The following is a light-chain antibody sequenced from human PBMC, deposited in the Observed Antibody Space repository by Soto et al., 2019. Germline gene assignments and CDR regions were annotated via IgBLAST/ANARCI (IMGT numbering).Light chain of an antibody. CDR3: QQFNTYPALT. CDR1: QGISSA. J-gene: IGKJ4*01. CDR2: DVS. V-gene: IGKV1-13*02. Sequence: AIQLTQSPSSLSASVGDRVTITCRASQGISSALAWYQQKPGKSPNLLIYDVSSLESGVPSRFSGSGSGTDFTLTIRSLQPEDFATYYCQQFNTYPALTFGGGTKVEIK.